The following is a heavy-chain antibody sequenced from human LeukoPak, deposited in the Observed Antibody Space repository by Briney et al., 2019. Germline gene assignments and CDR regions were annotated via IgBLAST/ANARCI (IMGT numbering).Heavy chain of an antibody. V-gene: IGHV3-30*03. Sequence: GSLRLSCAASGFTFSSYGMHWVRQAPGKGLEWVAVISYDGSNKYYADSVKGRFTISRDNARNSLYLQMSSLRAEDTAVYYCATYTHWVAGDVWGQGTTVTVSS. D-gene: IGHD3-16*01. CDR2: ISYDGSNK. CDR3: ATYTHWVAGDV. J-gene: IGHJ6*02. CDR1: GFTFSSYG.